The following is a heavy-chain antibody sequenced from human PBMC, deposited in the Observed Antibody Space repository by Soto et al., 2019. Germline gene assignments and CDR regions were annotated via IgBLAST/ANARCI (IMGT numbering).Heavy chain of an antibody. Sequence: SGGSLRLSCAASGFTFSSYAMSWVRQAPGKGLEWVSAISGSGGSTYYADSVKGRFTISRDNSKNTLYLQMNSLRAEDTAVYYCAKAHVLRFLEWPFDYWGQGTLVTVSS. V-gene: IGHV3-23*01. CDR2: ISGSGGST. D-gene: IGHD3-3*01. J-gene: IGHJ4*02. CDR3: AKAHVLRFLEWPFDY. CDR1: GFTFSSYA.